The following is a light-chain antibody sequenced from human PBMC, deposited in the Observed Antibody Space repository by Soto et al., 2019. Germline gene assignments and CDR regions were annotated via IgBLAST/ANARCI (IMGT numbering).Light chain of an antibody. J-gene: IGLJ1*01. V-gene: IGLV2-14*01. Sequence: QSVLTQPASVSGSPGQSITISCXGXXXDVGGYNYVSWYQQHPGKAPKLMIYEVSNRPSGVSNRFSGSKSGNTASLTISGLQAEDEADYYCSSYTSSSTYVFGTGTKLTVL. CDR1: XXDVGGYNY. CDR2: EVS. CDR3: SSYTSSSTYV.